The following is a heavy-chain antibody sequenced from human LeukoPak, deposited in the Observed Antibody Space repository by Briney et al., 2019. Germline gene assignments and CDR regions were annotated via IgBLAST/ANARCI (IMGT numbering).Heavy chain of an antibody. Sequence: ASVKVSCKASGGTFSSYAISWVRQAPGQGLEWMGGIIPIFGTANYAQKFQGRVTITADESTSTAYMELSSLRSEDTAVYYCARVVREDYGDYAFIDYWGQGTLVTVSS. V-gene: IGHV1-69*13. CDR2: IIPIFGTA. J-gene: IGHJ4*02. CDR3: ARVVREDYGDYAFIDY. D-gene: IGHD4-17*01. CDR1: GGTFSSYA.